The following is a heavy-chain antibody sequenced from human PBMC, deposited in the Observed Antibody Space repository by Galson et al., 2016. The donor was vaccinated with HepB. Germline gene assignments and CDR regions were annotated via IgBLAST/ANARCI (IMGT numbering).Heavy chain of an antibody. V-gene: IGHV1-18*04. CDR2: IIAYNGDT. Sequence: SVKVSCKASGYTFNSYGFSWVRQAPGQGLEWLGWIIAYNGDTNYAQKFQGRVTLTTATSTSTAYMELRSLRSDDTAVYYGARPNADLLVVPVSMHYYYGMDVWGQGTTVTVSS. CDR1: GYTFNSYG. J-gene: IGHJ6*02. D-gene: IGHD2-2*01. CDR3: ARPNADLLVVPVSMHYYYGMDV.